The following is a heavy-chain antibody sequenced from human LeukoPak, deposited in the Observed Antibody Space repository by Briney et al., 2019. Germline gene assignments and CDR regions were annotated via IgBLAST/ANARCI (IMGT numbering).Heavy chain of an antibody. J-gene: IGHJ4*02. D-gene: IGHD1-26*01. V-gene: IGHV3-53*01. CDR3: ATYSGTYRDN. Sequence: PGGSLRLSCAASGFTVSSNYMSWVRQAPGKGLEWVSVIYSGGSTYYADSVKGRFTISRDNAKNSLCLQMNSLRVEDTAVYYCATYSGTYRDNWGQGTLVTVSS. CDR1: GFTVSSNY. CDR2: IYSGGST.